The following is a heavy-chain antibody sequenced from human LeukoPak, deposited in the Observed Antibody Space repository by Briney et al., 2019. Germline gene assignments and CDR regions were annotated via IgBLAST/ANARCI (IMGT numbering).Heavy chain of an antibody. V-gene: IGHV3-33*01. J-gene: IGHJ4*02. D-gene: IGHD6-19*01. CDR1: GFAFSAYG. CDR3: ARWSRYRSGWYELDY. Sequence: GGSLRLSCAGSGFAFSAYGMHCVRQAPGKGLEGVALIWHDGTNEKYADSVKGRFTISRDNSIDTLYLQMNSLRAEDTAVYYCARWSRYRSGWYELDYWGQGILVTVSS. CDR2: IWHDGTNE.